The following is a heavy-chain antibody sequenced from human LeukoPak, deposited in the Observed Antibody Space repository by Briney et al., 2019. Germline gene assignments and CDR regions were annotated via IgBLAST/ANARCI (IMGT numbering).Heavy chain of an antibody. CDR1: GFTVSSNY. J-gene: IGHJ4*02. CDR3: ARLIDYGDYRY. V-gene: IGHV3-53*01. Sequence: GGSLRLSCAASGFTVSSNYMSWVRQAPGKGLEWVSVIYSGGSTYYADSVKGRFTISRDNSKNTLYLQMNSLRAEDTAVYYCARLIDYGDYRYRGQGTLVTVSS. D-gene: IGHD4-17*01. CDR2: IYSGGST.